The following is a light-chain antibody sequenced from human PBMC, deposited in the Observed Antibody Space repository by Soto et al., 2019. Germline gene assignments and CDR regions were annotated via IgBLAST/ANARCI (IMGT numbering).Light chain of an antibody. CDR1: QSVLYSSNNKSY. J-gene: IGKJ3*01. CDR3: QQYYSTPFT. Sequence: DIVMTQSPDSLAVSLGERATIDCKSSQSVLYSSNNKSYLAWYQQKPGQPPKLLIYWASIREFGVPDRFSGSGSGSYFTLTISSLQAEDVAVYYCQQYYSTPFTFGPGTKVDIK. CDR2: WAS. V-gene: IGKV4-1*01.